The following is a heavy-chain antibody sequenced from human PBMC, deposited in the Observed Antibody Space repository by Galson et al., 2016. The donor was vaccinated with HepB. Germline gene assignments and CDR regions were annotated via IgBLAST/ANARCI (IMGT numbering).Heavy chain of an antibody. CDR1: GFTFSSYA. D-gene: IGHD1-7*01. Sequence: SLRLSCAASGFTFSSYAMNWVRQAPGKGLEWVSVISGSGGSTDYADSVKGRFTISRDNSKSTVYLQMNSLRAEDTAVYYCAKDVKGNYIWGYFDYWGQGTPVTVSS. CDR3: AKDVKGNYIWGYFDY. J-gene: IGHJ4*02. V-gene: IGHV3-23*01. CDR2: ISGSGGST.